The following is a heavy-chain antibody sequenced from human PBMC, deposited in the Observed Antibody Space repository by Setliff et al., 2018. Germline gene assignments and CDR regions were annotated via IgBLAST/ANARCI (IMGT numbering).Heavy chain of an antibody. CDR2: IYHSGST. V-gene: IGHV4-59*08. CDR3: AKHRSYFDY. CDR1: GGSISSYY. Sequence: SETLSLTCTVSGGSISSYYWSWIRQPAGKGLEWIGSIYHSGSTSYYPSLKSRVTISVDTSKNQFSLNLSSVTAADTAVYYCAKHRSYFDYWGQGTLVTVST. J-gene: IGHJ4*02.